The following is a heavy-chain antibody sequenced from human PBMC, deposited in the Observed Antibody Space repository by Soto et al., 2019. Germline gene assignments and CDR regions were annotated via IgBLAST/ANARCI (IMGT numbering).Heavy chain of an antibody. D-gene: IGHD6-19*01. CDR2: IYWDDDK. J-gene: IGHJ5*02. CDR1: GFSLSTSGVG. CDR3: AHNLVAGTYWFDP. V-gene: IGHV2-5*02. Sequence: QITLKESGPTLVKPTQTLTLTCTFSGFSLSTSGVGVVWIRQPPGKALEWLGIIYWDDDKRYSPSLKSRLTKTKDTSKSQVGLTMTNMYPVDTGTYYRAHNLVAGTYWFDPRVQGTLVTVSS.